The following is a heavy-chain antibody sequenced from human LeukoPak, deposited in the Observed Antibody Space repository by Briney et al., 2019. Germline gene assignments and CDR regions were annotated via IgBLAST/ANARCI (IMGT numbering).Heavy chain of an antibody. CDR3: AKDYLDTAMAFSDY. Sequence: PGGSLRLSCAASGFTFSSYAMSWVRQAPGKGLEWVSAISGSGGSTYYADSVKGRFTISRDNSKNTLYPQMNSLRAEDTAVYYCAKDYLDTAMAFSDYWGQGTLVTVSS. J-gene: IGHJ4*02. CDR1: GFTFSSYA. CDR2: ISGSGGST. V-gene: IGHV3-23*01. D-gene: IGHD5-18*01.